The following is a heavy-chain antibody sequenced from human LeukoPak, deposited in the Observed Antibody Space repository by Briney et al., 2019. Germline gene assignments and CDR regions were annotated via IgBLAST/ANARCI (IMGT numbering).Heavy chain of an antibody. CDR2: IIPILDIA. J-gene: IGHJ4*02. CDR1: GGTFSSYA. D-gene: IGHD3-22*01. CDR3: ARGGYFYDGSGYENDY. V-gene: IGHV1-69*04. Sequence: SVKVSCKASGGTFSSYAISWVRQAPGQGLEWMGRIIPILDIANYAQKFQGRVTITADKSTSTAYMELSSLRSEDTAVYYCARGGYFYDGSGYENDYWGQGTLVTVSS.